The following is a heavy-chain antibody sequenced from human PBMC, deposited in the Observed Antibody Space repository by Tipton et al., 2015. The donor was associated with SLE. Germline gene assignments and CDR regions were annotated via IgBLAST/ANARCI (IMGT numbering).Heavy chain of an antibody. V-gene: IGHV4-34*01. CDR1: GGSFSGYY. CDR3: ARELPAGSFYGMDV. D-gene: IGHD2-2*01. Sequence: LRLSCAVYGGSFSGYYWSWIRQPPGKGLEWIGEINHSGSTNYNPSLKSRVTISVDTSKNQFSLKLSSVTAADTAVYYCARELPAGSFYGMDVWGQGTTVTVSS. J-gene: IGHJ6*02. CDR2: INHSGST.